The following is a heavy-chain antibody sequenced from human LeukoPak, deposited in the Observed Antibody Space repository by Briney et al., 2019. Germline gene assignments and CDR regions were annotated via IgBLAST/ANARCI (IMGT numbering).Heavy chain of an antibody. J-gene: IGHJ4*02. CDR2: IYPGDSDT. CDR3: ARRSGSGIDY. Sequence: GASLKISCKGSGSLFTSYWIGWVRQMPGKGLDWMGIIYPGDSDTRYSPSFQGQVTISADKSISTAYLQWSRLKASDTAMYYCARRSGSGIDYWGQGTLVTVSS. D-gene: IGHD3-10*01. CDR1: GSLFTSYW. V-gene: IGHV5-51*01.